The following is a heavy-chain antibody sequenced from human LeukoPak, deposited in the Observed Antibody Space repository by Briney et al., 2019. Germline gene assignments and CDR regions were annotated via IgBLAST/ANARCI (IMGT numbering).Heavy chain of an antibody. CDR1: GGTFSSYA. Sequence: SVKVSCKASGGTFSSYAISWVRQAPGQGLEWMGGIIPIFGTANYAQKFQGRVTITTDESTSTVYMELSSLRSEDTAVYYCARDHCLVVVAAKKCYFDYWGQGTLVTVSS. D-gene: IGHD2-15*01. CDR3: ARDHCLVVVAAKKCYFDY. V-gene: IGHV1-69*05. J-gene: IGHJ4*02. CDR2: IIPIFGTA.